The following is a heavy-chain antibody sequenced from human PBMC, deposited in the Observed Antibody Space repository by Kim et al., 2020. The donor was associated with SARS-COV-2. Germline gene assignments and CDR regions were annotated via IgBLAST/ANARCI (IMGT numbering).Heavy chain of an antibody. CDR3: AADLTGSGRYTFDY. V-gene: IGHV1-58*01. D-gene: IGHD3-10*01. Sequence: SVKVSCKASGFTFTSSAVQWVRQARGQRLEWIGWIVVGSGNTNYAQKFQERVTITRDMSTSTAYMELSSLRSEDTAVYYCAADLTGSGRYTFDYWGQGTLVTVSS. CDR1: GFTFTSSA. J-gene: IGHJ4*02. CDR2: IVVGSGNT.